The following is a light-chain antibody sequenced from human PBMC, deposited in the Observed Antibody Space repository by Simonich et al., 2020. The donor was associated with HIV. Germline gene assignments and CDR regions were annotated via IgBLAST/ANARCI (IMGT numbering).Light chain of an antibody. CDR1: QRVSSSY. CDR2: DAS. Sequence: EIVLTQSPGTLSLSPGERATLSCRASQRVSSSYLAWYQQKPGLAPRLLIYDASNRATGIPDRFSGSGSGTHFTLTSSGLEAEDFAVYYCQQYGSSPQYTFGQGTKLEIK. J-gene: IGKJ2*01. V-gene: IGKV3D-20*01. CDR3: QQYGSSPQYT.